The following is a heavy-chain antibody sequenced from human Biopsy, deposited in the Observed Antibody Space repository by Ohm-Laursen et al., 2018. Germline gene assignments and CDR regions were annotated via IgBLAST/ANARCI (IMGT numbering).Heavy chain of an antibody. CDR1: GGSVNSDSSY. J-gene: IGHJ4*02. CDR3: ASYSHHYYDFDY. Sequence: GTLSLTCAVSGGSVNSDSSYWSWIRQPPGKGLEWIGYISYSGSTKYNPSLKSPVTISVDTSKNHFSLKLSSVTAADTAVYYCASYSHHYYDFDYWGQGTLVTVSS. D-gene: IGHD3-16*01. CDR2: ISYSGST. V-gene: IGHV4-61*01.